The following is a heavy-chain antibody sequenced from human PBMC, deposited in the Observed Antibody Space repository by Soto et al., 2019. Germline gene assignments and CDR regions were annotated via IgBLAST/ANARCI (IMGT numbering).Heavy chain of an antibody. V-gene: IGHV1-3*01. J-gene: IGHJ6*02. Sequence: ASVKVSCKASGYTFTSYAMHWVRQAPGQRLEWMGWINAGNGNTKYSQKFQGRVTITRDESTSTAYMELSSLRSEDTAVYYCAREILRPSYDFWSGSPSYYGMDVWGQGTTVTVSS. CDR2: INAGNGNT. CDR3: AREILRPSYDFWSGSPSYYGMDV. CDR1: GYTFTSYA. D-gene: IGHD3-3*01.